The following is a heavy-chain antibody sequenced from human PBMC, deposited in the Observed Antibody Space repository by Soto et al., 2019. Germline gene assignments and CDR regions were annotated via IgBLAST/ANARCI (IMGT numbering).Heavy chain of an antibody. J-gene: IGHJ3*02. Sequence: PGGSLRLSCAASGFTFSSYGMHWVRQAPGKGLEWVAVIWYDGSNKYYADSVKGRFTISRDNSKNTLYLRMNSLRAEDTAVYYCARDHEKYDFWSGYYAPDAFDIWGQGTMVTVS. CDR1: GFTFSSYG. CDR3: ARDHEKYDFWSGYYAPDAFDI. CDR2: IWYDGSNK. D-gene: IGHD3-3*01. V-gene: IGHV3-33*01.